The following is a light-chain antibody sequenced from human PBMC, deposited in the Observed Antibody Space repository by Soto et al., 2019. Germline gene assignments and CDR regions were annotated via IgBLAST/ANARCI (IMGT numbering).Light chain of an antibody. CDR3: QQYNDWPLT. CDR2: GAF. CDR1: QSVSSN. J-gene: IGKJ1*01. Sequence: EIVLTQSPGTLSLSPGERATLSCRASQSVSSNLAWYQQKPGQAPSLLIYGAFTRATGIPARFSATGSGTEFTLTISSLQSEDFALYYCQQYNDWPLTFGQGTKVDIK. V-gene: IGKV3-15*01.